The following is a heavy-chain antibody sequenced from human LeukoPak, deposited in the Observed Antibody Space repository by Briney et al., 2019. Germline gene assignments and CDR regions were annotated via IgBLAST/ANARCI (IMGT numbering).Heavy chain of an antibody. J-gene: IGHJ3*01. CDR1: GYTFTGYY. V-gene: IGHV1-2*01. CDR3: AHGGGSYGDV. Sequence: ASVKVSCKAFGYTFTGYYMHWVRQAPGQGLEWMGRFDPNNGGTSYAQKCQGTVTSTRDTSVSTDYMELSSLRSDDTAVYYCAHGGGSYGDVWGQGTMVAVSS. CDR2: FDPNNGGT. D-gene: IGHD1-26*01.